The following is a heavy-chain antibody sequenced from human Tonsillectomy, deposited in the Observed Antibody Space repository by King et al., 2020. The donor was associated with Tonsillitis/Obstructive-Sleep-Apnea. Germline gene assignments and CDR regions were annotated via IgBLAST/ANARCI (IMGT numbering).Heavy chain of an antibody. Sequence: VQLVESGGGFIQPGGSLRLSCAASGFTFSDYAMSWVRQAPGKGLEWVSGISSSGDRTYSADSVKGRFTISRDNSKNTLYLQMNSLRAEDTAAYYCAKDLENYNWNDFEAFDIWGQGTMVTVSS. CDR2: ISSSGDRT. V-gene: IGHV3-23*04. CDR3: AKDLENYNWNDFEAFDI. D-gene: IGHD1-1*01. CDR1: GFTFSDYA. J-gene: IGHJ3*02.